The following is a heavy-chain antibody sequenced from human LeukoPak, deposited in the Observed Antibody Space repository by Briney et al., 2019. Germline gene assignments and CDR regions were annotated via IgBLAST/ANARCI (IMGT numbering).Heavy chain of an antibody. V-gene: IGHV4-34*01. CDR1: GGSFSGYY. Sequence: SETLSLTCAVYGGSFSGYYWSWIRQSPGKGLEWIGEINHSGSTNYNPSLKSRVTISLDTSKNQFSLKLSSVTAADTAVYYCARGSRWELPLDYWGQGTLVTVSS. CDR3: ARGSRWELPLDY. J-gene: IGHJ4*02. D-gene: IGHD1-26*01. CDR2: INHSGST.